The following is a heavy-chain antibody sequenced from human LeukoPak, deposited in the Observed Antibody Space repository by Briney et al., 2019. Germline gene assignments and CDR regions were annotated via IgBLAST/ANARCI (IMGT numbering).Heavy chain of an antibody. Sequence: ASVKVSCKASGSTFTSYDINWVRQAPGQGLEWMGWMNPNSGNTRYAQKVQGRITMTRDTSISTAYMELSSLRSEDTAGDYCARGPTLVRGVIMPDSVGGMDVWGQGTTVTVSS. D-gene: IGHD3-10*01. CDR3: ARGPTLVRGVIMPDSVGGMDV. CDR2: MNPNSGNT. V-gene: IGHV1-8*01. CDR1: GSTFTSYD. J-gene: IGHJ6*02.